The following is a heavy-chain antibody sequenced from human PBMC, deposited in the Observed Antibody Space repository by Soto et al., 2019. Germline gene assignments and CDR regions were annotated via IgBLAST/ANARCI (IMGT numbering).Heavy chain of an antibody. Sequence: QVQLVQPGAEVKKPGSSVKVSCQTSGGTFTTSTISWVRQAPGQGLEWMGGIIPVFGTPSYAQKFQGRVTMIADKSSSTAYMELRNLRSEDTAMYYCARPADYVSGFSQWGQGTLVTVSS. D-gene: IGHD3-16*01. CDR2: IIPVFGTP. CDR3: ARPADYVSGFSQ. J-gene: IGHJ4*02. V-gene: IGHV1-69*06. CDR1: GGTFTTST.